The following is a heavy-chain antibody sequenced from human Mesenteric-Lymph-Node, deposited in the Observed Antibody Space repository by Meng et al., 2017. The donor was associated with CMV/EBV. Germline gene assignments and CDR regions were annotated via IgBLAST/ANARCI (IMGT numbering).Heavy chain of an antibody. CDR3: ARDRDITMWGGWLDP. CDR1: GFTFSSYW. V-gene: IGHV3-74*01. Sequence: GGSLRLSFAASGFTFSSYWMHWVRQAPGKGLVWVSRIKSDGSDRGYADSVKGRFTISRDNAKNTLYLQMNSLRVEDTAVYYCARDRDITMWGGWLDPWGQGTLVTVSS. J-gene: IGHJ5*02. CDR2: IKSDGSDR. D-gene: IGHD3-10*02.